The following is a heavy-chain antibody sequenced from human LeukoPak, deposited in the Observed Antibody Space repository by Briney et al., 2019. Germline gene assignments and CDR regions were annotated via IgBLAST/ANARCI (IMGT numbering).Heavy chain of an antibody. V-gene: IGHV3-23*01. D-gene: IGHD1-26*01. CDR3: AKEKIRGSYSDY. Sequence: GGSLRLSCAACGFTFSSYAMSWVRQAPGKGLQWVSAISGSGGSTYYADSVKGRFTISRDNSKNTLYLQMNSLRAEDTAVYYCAKEKIRGSYSDYWGQGTLVTVSS. CDR1: GFTFSSYA. CDR2: ISGSGGST. J-gene: IGHJ4*02.